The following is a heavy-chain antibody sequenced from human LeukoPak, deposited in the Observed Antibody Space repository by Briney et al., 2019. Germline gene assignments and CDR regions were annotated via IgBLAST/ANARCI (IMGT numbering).Heavy chain of an antibody. CDR3: ARVRYSSGHTVFDY. Sequence: SETLSLTCAVSGGSISSSNWWSWVRQPPGKGLEWIGEIYHSGSTYYNPSLKSRVTISVDTSKNQFSLKLSSVTAADAAVYYCARVRYSSGHTVFDYWGQGTLVTVSS. CDR1: GGSISSSNW. J-gene: IGHJ4*02. CDR2: IYHSGST. D-gene: IGHD6-19*01. V-gene: IGHV4-4*02.